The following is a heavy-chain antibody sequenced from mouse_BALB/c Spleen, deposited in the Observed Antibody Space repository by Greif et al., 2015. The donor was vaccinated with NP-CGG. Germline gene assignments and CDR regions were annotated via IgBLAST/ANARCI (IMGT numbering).Heavy chain of an antibody. CDR3: ARSFTTVRDAMDY. V-gene: IGHV1S29*02. CDR2: IYPYNGGT. J-gene: IGHJ4*01. D-gene: IGHD1-1*01. Sequence: EVQLVESGPELVKPGASVKISCKASGYTFTDYNMHWVKQSHGKSLEWIGYIYPYNGGTGYNQKFKSKATLTVDNSSSTAYMELRSLTSEDSAVYYCARSFTTVRDAMDYWGQGTSVTVSS. CDR1: GYTFTDYN.